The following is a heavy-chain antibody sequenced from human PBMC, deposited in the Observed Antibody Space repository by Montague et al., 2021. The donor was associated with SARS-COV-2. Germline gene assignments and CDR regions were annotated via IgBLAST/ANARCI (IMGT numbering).Heavy chain of an antibody. CDR3: ARLRDGVVPSPILGVGPYYSNYYMDV. D-gene: IGHD3-10*01. CDR2: IKHTGRT. Sequence: ETLSLTCAVSGGSFSGYFWGWIRQPPGKGREWIGEIKHTGRTKQNPPRKSGVTTSVDTSKNQFSRKLTSVAAADTALYYCARLRDGVVPSPILGVGPYYSNYYMDVWGQGTPVTVSS. CDR1: GGSFSGYF. J-gene: IGHJ6*03. V-gene: IGHV4-34*01.